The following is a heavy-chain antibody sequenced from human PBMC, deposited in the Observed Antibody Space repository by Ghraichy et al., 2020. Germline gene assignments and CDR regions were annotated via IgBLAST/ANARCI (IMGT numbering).Heavy chain of an antibody. D-gene: IGHD6-19*01. CDR1: GGSFSGYY. CDR2: INHSGST. CDR3: ARARHSSGWYYGGYYYGMDV. V-gene: IGHV4-34*01. J-gene: IGHJ6*02. Sequence: SETLSLTCAVYGGSFSGYYWSWIRQPPGKGLEWIGEINHSGSTNYNPSLKSRVTISVDTSKNQFSLKLSSVTAADTAVYYCARARHSSGWYYGGYYYGMDVWGQGTTVTVSS.